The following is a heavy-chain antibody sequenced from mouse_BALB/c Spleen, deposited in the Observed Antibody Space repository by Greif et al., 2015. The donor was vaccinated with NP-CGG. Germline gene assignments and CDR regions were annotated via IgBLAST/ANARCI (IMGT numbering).Heavy chain of an antibody. CDR3: ARDMSTGLFAY. D-gene: IGHD4-1*01. V-gene: IGHV7-3*02. Sequence: DVHLVESGGGLVQPGGSLRLSCATSGFTFTDYYMSWVRQPPGKALEWLGFIRNKANGYTTEYSASVKGRFTISRDNSQSILYLQMNTLRAEDSATYYCARDMSTGLFAYWGQGTLVTVSA. J-gene: IGHJ3*01. CDR1: GFTFTDYY. CDR2: IRNKANGYTT.